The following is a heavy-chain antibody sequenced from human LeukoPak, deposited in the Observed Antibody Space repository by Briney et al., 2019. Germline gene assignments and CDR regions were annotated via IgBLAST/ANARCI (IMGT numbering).Heavy chain of an antibody. CDR1: GFTVSSYG. Sequence: GGSLRLSCAASGFTVSSYGMTWVRLAPGKGLEWVSAFSATDGSAQYAESVKGRFTISRDNSKNSLYLQMNSLRDENTAVYYCAKARIAAAGTGAFDVWGQGTMVSVSS. CDR2: FSATDGSA. D-gene: IGHD6-13*01. V-gene: IGHV3-23*01. CDR3: AKARIAAAGTGAFDV. J-gene: IGHJ3*01.